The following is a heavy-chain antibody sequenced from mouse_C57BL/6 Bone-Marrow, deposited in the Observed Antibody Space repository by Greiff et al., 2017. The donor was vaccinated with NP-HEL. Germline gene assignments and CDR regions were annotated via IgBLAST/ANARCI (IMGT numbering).Heavy chain of an antibody. J-gene: IGHJ1*03. V-gene: IGHV1-72*01. D-gene: IGHD1-1*01. CDR3: ARYTTVVAPYWYFDV. CDR2: IDPNSGGT. CDR1: GYTFTSYW. Sequence: QVQLQQPGAELVKPGASVKLSCKASGYTFTSYWMHWVKQRPGRGLEWIGRIDPNSGGTKYNEKFKSKATLTVDKPSSPAYMQLSSLTSEDSAVYYCARYTTVVAPYWYFDVWGTGTTVTVSS.